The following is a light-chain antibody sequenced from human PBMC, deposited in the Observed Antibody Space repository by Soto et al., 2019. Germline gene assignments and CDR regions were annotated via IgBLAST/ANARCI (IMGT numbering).Light chain of an antibody. CDR1: QSISTY. Sequence: DIQMTQSPSSLSASVGDRVTITCRASQSISTYLNWNQQKPGKAPKLLIYTASSLQSGVPSRFSGSGSGTDFTLTISSLQPEDFATYSCQQTDSIPPTFGQGTKVDIK. CDR3: QQTDSIPPT. CDR2: TAS. J-gene: IGKJ1*01. V-gene: IGKV1-39*01.